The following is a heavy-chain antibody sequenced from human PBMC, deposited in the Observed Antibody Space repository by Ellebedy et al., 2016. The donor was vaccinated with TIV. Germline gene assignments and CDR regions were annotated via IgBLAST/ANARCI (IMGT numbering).Heavy chain of an antibody. V-gene: IGHV1-69*04. CDR1: GGTFSSYA. Sequence: AASVKVSRKASGGTFSSYAIRWARQAPGQGLEWMGRIIPILGIANYAQKFQGRVTITADKSTSTAYMALSSLRSENTAVYYCARGSSWFDPWGQGTLVTVSS. J-gene: IGHJ5*02. CDR2: IIPILGIA. CDR3: ARGSSWFDP. D-gene: IGHD1-1*01.